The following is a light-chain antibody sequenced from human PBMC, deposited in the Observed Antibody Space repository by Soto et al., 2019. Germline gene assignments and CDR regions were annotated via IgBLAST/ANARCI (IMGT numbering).Light chain of an antibody. CDR3: QQYNNWPPWT. CDR2: GAS. J-gene: IGKJ1*01. V-gene: IGKV3-15*01. CDR1: QSVSSN. Sequence: EIVMTQSPATLSVSAGERATLSCRASQSVSSNLAWYQQKPGQAPRLLIHGASTRATGIPARFSGSGSGTEFNLTISSLQSEDFAVYYCQQYNNWPPWTFGQGTKVEIK.